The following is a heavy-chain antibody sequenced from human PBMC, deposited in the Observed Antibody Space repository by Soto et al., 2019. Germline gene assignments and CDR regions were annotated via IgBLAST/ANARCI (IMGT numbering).Heavy chain of an antibody. CDR3: AAEKGSSSWSSYDY. D-gene: IGHD6-13*01. J-gene: IGHJ4*02. Sequence: GSSVKVSCKASGFTFTSSAVQWVRQARGQRLEWIGWIVVGSGNTNYAQKFQERVTITRDMSTSTAYMELSSLRSEDTAVYYCAAEKGSSSWSSYDYWGQGPLVTVSS. V-gene: IGHV1-58*01. CDR1: GFTFTSSA. CDR2: IVVGSGNT.